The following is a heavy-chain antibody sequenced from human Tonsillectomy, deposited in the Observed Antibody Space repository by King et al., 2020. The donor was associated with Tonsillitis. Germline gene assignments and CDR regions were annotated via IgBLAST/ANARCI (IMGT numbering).Heavy chain of an antibody. CDR2: IYHSGNT. D-gene: IGHD2-15*01. Sequence: QLQESGPGLMKPSETLSLTCAVSGYSISSGYYWGWIRQPPGKGLEWIGSIYHSGNTYYNPSLKSRVTISVDTSKNQFSLKLTSLTAADTAVYYCARASPYCTGGSCYHHTWFFDLWGRGTLVTVSS. CDR3: ARASPYCTGGSCYHHTWFFDL. J-gene: IGHJ2*01. CDR1: GYSISSGYY. V-gene: IGHV4-38-2*01.